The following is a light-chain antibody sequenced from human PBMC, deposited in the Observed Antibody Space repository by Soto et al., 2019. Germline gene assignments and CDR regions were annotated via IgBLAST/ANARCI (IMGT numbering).Light chain of an antibody. Sequence: DIQMTQSPSSLIASVGDRVTITCRASQDITRNFAWFQQKPGQAPKSLIYDASNLQSGVPSRFSGSGSGTDFTLTISGLQPEDFATYYCLHYKTYPYAFGGGTKVDIK. CDR3: LHYKTYPYA. CDR1: QDITRN. V-gene: IGKV1-16*01. J-gene: IGKJ4*01. CDR2: DAS.